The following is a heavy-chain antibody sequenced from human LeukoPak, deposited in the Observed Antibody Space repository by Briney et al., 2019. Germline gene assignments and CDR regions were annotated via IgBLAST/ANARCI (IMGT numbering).Heavy chain of an antibody. CDR3: ARDIQPRFGVVNNWFDP. D-gene: IGHD3-3*01. CDR2: IYNSGST. Sequence: SETLSLTCTVSGGSISSYYWSWIRQPAGKGLEWIGRIYNSGSTNYNPSLKSRVTMSVDTSKNQFSLKLSSVTAADTAVYYCARDIQPRFGVVNNWFDPWGQGTLVTVSS. J-gene: IGHJ5*02. V-gene: IGHV4-4*07. CDR1: GGSISSYY.